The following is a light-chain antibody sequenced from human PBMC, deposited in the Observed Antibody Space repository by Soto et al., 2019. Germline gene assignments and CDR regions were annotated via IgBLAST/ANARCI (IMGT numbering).Light chain of an antibody. CDR3: QQYHGIPIT. V-gene: IGKV4-1*01. CDR1: QSFVYSFNQKNF. CDR2: WAY. Sequence: IVMTQFPDSLALSLGEMATINCKSSQSFVYSFNQKNFLAWYQQKPGQPPKLLIYWAYTRESGVTDRFSGSGYGTDFTLNISRLQSEDVAVYYCQQYHGIPITVGQGTRLEIK. J-gene: IGKJ5*01.